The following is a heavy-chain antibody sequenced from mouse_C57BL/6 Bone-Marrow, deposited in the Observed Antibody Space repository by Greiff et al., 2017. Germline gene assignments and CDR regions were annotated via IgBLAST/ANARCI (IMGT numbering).Heavy chain of an antibody. V-gene: IGHV1-69*01. CDR3: ARWDYYSSYFDY. D-gene: IGHD2-5*01. J-gene: IGHJ2*01. CDR1: GYTFTSYW. CDR2: IDPSDSDT. Sequence: VQLQQPGAELVMPGASVKLSCKASGYTFTSYWMHWVKQRPGQGLEWIGEIDPSDSDTNYKQKFKGKSTLTVDKSSSTAYMQLSSLTSEDSAVYYCARWDYYSSYFDYWGQGTTLTVSS.